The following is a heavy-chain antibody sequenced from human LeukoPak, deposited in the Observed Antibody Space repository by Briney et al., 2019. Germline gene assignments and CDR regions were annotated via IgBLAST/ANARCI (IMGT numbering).Heavy chain of an antibody. J-gene: IGHJ6*02. D-gene: IGHD3-10*01. Sequence: PSETLSLTCTVSGVSISGYYWSWIRQPAGKGLEWIGRIYPSGSTNYNPSLKSRVIMSVDTSKNQFALKLSSVTAADTAVYYCARDRLTMFRGVPPYGMDVWGQGTTVTVSS. V-gene: IGHV4-4*07. CDR1: GVSISGYY. CDR2: IYPSGST. CDR3: ARDRLTMFRGVPPYGMDV.